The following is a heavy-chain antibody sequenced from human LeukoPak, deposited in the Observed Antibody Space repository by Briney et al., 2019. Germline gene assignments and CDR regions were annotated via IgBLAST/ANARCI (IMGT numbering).Heavy chain of an antibody. CDR1: GFTFSSYS. D-gene: IGHD3-10*01. CDR3: ARDLPNYYGSGSTFDY. V-gene: IGHV3-21*01. J-gene: IGHJ4*02. CDR2: ISSSSSYI. Sequence: GGSLRLSCAASGFTFSSYSMNWVRQAPGQGLEWVSSISSSSSYIYYADSVKGRFTISRDNAKNSLYLQMNSLRAEDTAVYYCARDLPNYYGSGSTFDYWGQGTLVTVSS.